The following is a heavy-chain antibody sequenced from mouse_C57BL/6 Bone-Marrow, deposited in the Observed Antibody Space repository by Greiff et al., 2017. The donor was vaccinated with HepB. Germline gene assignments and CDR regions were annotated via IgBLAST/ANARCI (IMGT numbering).Heavy chain of an antibody. CDR2: IDPSDSYT. V-gene: IGHV1-59*01. J-gene: IGHJ2*01. D-gene: IGHD1-1*01. CDR3: ARAMTTVVAKEDY. CDR1: GYTFTSYW. Sequence: QVQLKQPGAELVRPGTSVKLSCKASGYTFTSYWMHWVKQRPGQGLEWIGVIDPSDSYTNYNQKFKGKATLTVDTSSSTAYMQLSSLTSEDSAVYYCARAMTTVVAKEDYWGQGTTLTVSS.